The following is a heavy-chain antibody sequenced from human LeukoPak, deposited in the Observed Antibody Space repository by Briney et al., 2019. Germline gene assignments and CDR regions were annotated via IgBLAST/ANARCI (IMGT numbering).Heavy chain of an antibody. CDR2: IRYDGSNK. J-gene: IGHJ4*02. CDR1: GFTFSTYG. D-gene: IGHD5-24*01. CDR3: ARDEVWLQLAYYFDY. Sequence: GGSLRRSCAASGFTFSTYGMHWVRQAPGKGLEWVAFIRYDGSNKYYADSVKGRFTISRDNSKNTLYLQMNSLRAEDTAVYYCARDEVWLQLAYYFDYWGQGTLVTVSS. V-gene: IGHV3-30*02.